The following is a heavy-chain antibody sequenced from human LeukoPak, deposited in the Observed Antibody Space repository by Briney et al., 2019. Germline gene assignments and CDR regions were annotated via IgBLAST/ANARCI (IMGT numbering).Heavy chain of an antibody. CDR1: GYTFNTYG. CDR3: ARDRFDYIWGGSRLPFNY. CDR2: ISVYNGNT. V-gene: IGHV1-18*01. D-gene: IGHD3-16*02. J-gene: IGHJ4*02. Sequence: ASVKVSCKPSGYTFNTYGITWVRQAPGQGLEWMGWISVYNGNTKYAERFQDRVTMTTDTTTNIVYLELRSLRSDDTAVYYCARDRFDYIWGGSRLPFNYWGQGTLVTVTS.